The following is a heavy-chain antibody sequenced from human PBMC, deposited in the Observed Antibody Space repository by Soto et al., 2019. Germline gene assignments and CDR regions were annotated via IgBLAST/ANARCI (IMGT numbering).Heavy chain of an antibody. V-gene: IGHV3-48*02. J-gene: IGHJ4*02. CDR1: GFIFSSYG. CDR3: ARDAGYYYDSSGYYRFDY. CDR2: ISSSSSTI. Sequence: PGGSLRLSCAASGFIFSSYGMNWVRQAPGKGLEWVSFISSSSSTIYYADSVKGRFTISRDNAKNSLYLQMNSLRDEDTAVYYCARDAGYYYDSSGYYRFDYWGQGTLVNVSS. D-gene: IGHD3-22*01.